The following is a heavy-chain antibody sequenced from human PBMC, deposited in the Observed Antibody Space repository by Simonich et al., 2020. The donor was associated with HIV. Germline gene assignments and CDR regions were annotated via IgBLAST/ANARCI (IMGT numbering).Heavy chain of an antibody. CDR3: ARDAGWGWFDP. CDR2: NSSSSMYI. V-gene: IGHV3-21*01. D-gene: IGHD3-10*01. Sequence: GGGLVKPGGSLRLTRAASGVTFSRYTMTWVRKSTGTWLEWGSSNSSSSMYIYYADSVKGQFTISRDNAKNSLYLQMTSLRAEETAVYYCARDAGWGWFDPWGQGTLVTGSS. J-gene: IGHJ5*02. CDR1: GVTFSRYT.